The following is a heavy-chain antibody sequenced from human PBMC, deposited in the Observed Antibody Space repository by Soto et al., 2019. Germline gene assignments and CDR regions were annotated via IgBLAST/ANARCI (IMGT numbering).Heavy chain of an antibody. CDR3: AKVRDSSGYYFDY. J-gene: IGHJ4*02. D-gene: IGHD3-22*01. CDR1: GFTFTYYA. CDR2: ISANGQGI. Sequence: GGSLRLSCTASGFTFTYYAFSWVRQAPGKGLEWVSAISANGQGIYYADSVRGRFTISRDNSKNTVFLHMDSLRAEDTAVYYCAKVRDSSGYYFDYWGQGTLVTVSS. V-gene: IGHV3-23*01.